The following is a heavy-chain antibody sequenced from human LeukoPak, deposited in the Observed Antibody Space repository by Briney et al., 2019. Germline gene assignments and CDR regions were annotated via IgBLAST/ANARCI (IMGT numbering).Heavy chain of an antibody. J-gene: IGHJ3*02. CDR1: GFAFRTYW. CDR3: ATQTSSEALEI. Sequence: GGSPRLSCVASGFAFRTYWMSWVRQAPGKGLDWVANIKPDGSDKKFVDSVKGRFAISRDNAKKSLYLQMNSLRVEDTAVYYCATQTSSEALEIWGQGTMVTVSS. CDR2: IKPDGSDK. D-gene: IGHD2-2*01. V-gene: IGHV3-7*05.